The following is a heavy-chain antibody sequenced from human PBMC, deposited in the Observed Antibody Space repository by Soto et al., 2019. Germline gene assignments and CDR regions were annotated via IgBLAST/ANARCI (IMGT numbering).Heavy chain of an antibody. J-gene: IGHJ3*02. V-gene: IGHV3-23*01. CDR2: MSGSGGST. D-gene: IGHD3-22*01. CDR3: AKDHYYVISGYNMPSWAFDI. CDR1: GFTFSSYA. Sequence: EVQLLESGGGVVQPGGSLRLSCAASGFTFSSYAMHWVRQAPGKGLEWVSPMSGSGGSTYYADSVKGRFTISRDNSKNTLYLQMNSLRVEDTDVYYCAKDHYYVISGYNMPSWAFDIWGQGTMVTVSS.